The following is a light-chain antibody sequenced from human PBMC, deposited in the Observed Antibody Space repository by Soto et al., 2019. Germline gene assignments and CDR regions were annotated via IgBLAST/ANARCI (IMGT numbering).Light chain of an antibody. J-gene: IGKJ1*01. CDR2: GTF. CDR3: QQRSDWLTWT. V-gene: IGKV3-11*01. CDR1: QSVSSY. Sequence: EIVLTQSPVTLSLSPGERATLSCRASQSVSSYLAWYQQRPGQAPRLLIYGTFNRATGIPARFSGSGSGTDFTLTISSLEPEDFAVYCCQQRSDWLTWTFGQGTKVEIK.